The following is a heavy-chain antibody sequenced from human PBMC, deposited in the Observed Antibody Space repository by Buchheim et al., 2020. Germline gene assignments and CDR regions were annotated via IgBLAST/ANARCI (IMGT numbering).Heavy chain of an antibody. D-gene: IGHD3-22*01. CDR2: ISFDGSSE. CDR3: ARNTYSTGYYYPFDY. CDR1: GFSFSSYS. J-gene: IGHJ4*02. Sequence: QVQLVESGGGVVQPGGSLRLSCAASGFSFSSYSMHWVRQAPGTGLEWVALISFDGSSEYYADSVKGRFAISRDNSKNTLFLQMSSLRAEDTAVYYCARNTYSTGYYYPFDYWGQGTL. V-gene: IGHV3-30*09.